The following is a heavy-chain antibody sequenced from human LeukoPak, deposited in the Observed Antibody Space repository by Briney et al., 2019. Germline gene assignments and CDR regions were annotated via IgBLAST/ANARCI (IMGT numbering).Heavy chain of an antibody. V-gene: IGHV1-2*02. CDR2: INPNSGGT. J-gene: IGHJ3*02. CDR3: ARGSPITMIVVDYVGAFDI. CDR1: GYTFTGYY. Sequence: ASVKVSCKASGYTFTGYYMHWVRQAPVQGLEWMGWINPNSGGTNYAQKFQGRVTMTRDTSISTAYMELSRLRSDDTAVYYCARGSPITMIVVDYVGAFDIWGQGTMVTVSS. D-gene: IGHD3-22*01.